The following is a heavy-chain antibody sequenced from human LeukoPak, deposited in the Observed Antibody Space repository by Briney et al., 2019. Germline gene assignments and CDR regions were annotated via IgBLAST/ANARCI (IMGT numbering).Heavy chain of an antibody. CDR2: VNHSGYT. CDR1: GTSFSSYY. CDR3: ARMTTGHDF. D-gene: IGHD4-17*01. J-gene: IGHJ4*02. V-gene: IGHV4-34*01. Sequence: SETLSLTCAVSGTSFSSYYGSWIRQPPGKGLEWIGEVNHSGYTNDNPSLKSRVTISVDTSKNQFSLRLRSVTAADTAVYFCARMTTGHDFWGQGTLVTVSS.